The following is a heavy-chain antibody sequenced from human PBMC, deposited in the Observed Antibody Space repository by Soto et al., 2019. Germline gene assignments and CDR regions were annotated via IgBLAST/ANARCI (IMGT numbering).Heavy chain of an antibody. CDR3: AKAVSRSGGSCPDY. CDR1: GFTFSSYG. D-gene: IGHD2-15*01. Sequence: QVQLVESGGGVVQPGRSLRLSCAASGFTFSSYGMHWVRQAPGKGLEWVAVISYDGSNKYYADSVKGRFTISRDNSKNTLYLQMNSLRAEDTAVYYCAKAVSRSGGSCPDYWGQGTLVTVSS. J-gene: IGHJ4*02. CDR2: ISYDGSNK. V-gene: IGHV3-30*18.